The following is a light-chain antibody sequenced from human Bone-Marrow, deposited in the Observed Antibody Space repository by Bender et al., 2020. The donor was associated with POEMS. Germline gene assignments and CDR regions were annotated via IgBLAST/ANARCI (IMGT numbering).Light chain of an antibody. CDR3: QSYDNNLSGWV. V-gene: IGLV2-14*01. J-gene: IGLJ3*02. Sequence: QSALTQPASVSGSPGQSITISCTGTSSDIGYSNFVSWYQHHPDKAPKVVIYDVSHRPSGVSNRFSGSKSGNTASLTISGLQAEDEAVYYCQSYDNNLSGWVFGGGTTLTVL. CDR1: SSDIGYSNF. CDR2: DVS.